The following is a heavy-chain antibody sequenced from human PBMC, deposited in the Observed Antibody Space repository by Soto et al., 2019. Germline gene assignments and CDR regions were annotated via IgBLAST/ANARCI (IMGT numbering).Heavy chain of an antibody. CDR3: ARSDGYNFNGIDS. D-gene: IGHD2-21*01. V-gene: IGHV1-8*01. J-gene: IGHJ5*01. Sequence: QVQLVQSGAEVKTPGASVKVSCKASGYTFATYDINWVRQAPGQGLEWMGWMNPNSGNTGYAQKFQGRLTMTRDTALSVAHMELSSLRNEDTAVYYCARSDGYNFNGIDSWGQGTMVTVSA. CDR2: MNPNSGNT. CDR1: GYTFATYD.